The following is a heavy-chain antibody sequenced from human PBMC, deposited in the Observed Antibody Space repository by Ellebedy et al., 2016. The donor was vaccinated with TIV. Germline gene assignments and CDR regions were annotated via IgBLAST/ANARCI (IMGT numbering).Heavy chain of an antibody. V-gene: IGHV1-69*04. J-gene: IGHJ4*02. D-gene: IGHD1-26*01. Sequence: AASVKVSCKASGGSFSTYAISWVRQAPGQGLEWMGRIIPILGVADYAQNFQGRVTFTADKYSTTVYMELSSLRSEDTAVYYCARWGGSAGRFQGPYDWWGQGTLVAVSS. CDR1: GGSFSTYA. CDR3: ARWGGSAGRFQGPYDW. CDR2: IIPILGVA.